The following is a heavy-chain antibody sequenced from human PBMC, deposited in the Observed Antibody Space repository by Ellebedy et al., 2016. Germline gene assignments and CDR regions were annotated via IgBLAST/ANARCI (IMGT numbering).Heavy chain of an antibody. D-gene: IGHD3/OR15-3a*01. J-gene: IGHJ4*02. CDR2: IYYSGST. CDR3: ARQFSSIWTGYYGQFDY. V-gene: IGHV4-39*01. CDR1: GGSISSSSYY. Sequence: SETLSLXXTVSGGSISSSSYYWGWIRQPPGKGLEWIGSIYYSGSTYYNPSLKSRVTISVDTSKNQFSLKLSSVTAADTAVYYCARQFSSIWTGYYGQFDYWGQGTLVTVSS.